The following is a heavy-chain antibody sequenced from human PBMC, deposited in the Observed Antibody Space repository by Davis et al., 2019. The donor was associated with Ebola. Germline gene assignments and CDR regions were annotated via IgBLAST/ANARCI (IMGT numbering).Heavy chain of an antibody. CDR1: GFTFSSYA. D-gene: IGHD1-26*01. J-gene: IGHJ4*02. V-gene: IGHV3-30-3*01. CDR2: LSYDGSNK. CDR3: ARSLVGATSS. Sequence: GESLKISCAASGFTFSSYAMHWVXXXPXXXXXXXSVLSYDGSNKYYADSVKGRFTISRDNSKNTLYLQMNSLRAEDTAVYYCARSLVGATSSWGQGTLVTVSS.